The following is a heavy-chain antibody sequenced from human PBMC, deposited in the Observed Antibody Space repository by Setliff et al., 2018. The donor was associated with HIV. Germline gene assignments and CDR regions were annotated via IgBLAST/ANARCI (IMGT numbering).Heavy chain of an antibody. V-gene: IGHV5-51*01. Sequence: RGESLKISCKGSGYSFSSYWIGWVRQMPGKGLEWMGIIYPGDSDTRYSPSFQGHVTISADKSISTAYLRWSSLQASDTAMYYCARHRHSSSFLIENFDSWGQGTLVTVS. CDR1: GYSFSSYW. CDR2: IYPGDSDT. J-gene: IGHJ4*02. CDR3: ARHRHSSSFLIENFDS. D-gene: IGHD6-6*01.